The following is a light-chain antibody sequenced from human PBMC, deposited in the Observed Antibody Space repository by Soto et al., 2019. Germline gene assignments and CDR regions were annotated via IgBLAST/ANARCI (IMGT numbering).Light chain of an antibody. J-gene: IGLJ2*01. CDR1: SSNIGSTT. Sequence: QSVLTQPPSASGTPGQMVTISCSGSSSNIGSTTVNWYQQLPGTAPKLLIYSNNQRPSGVPDRFSGSKSGTSASLAISGLQSEEEAHYYCATWDDSLNDVLLVGGTKRTVL. CDR3: ATWDDSLNDVL. V-gene: IGLV1-44*01. CDR2: SNN.